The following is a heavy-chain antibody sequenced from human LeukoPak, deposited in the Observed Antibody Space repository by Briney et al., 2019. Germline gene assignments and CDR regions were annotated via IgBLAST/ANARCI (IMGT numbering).Heavy chain of an antibody. CDR2: VNPYNGNT. V-gene: IGHV1-18*01. CDR1: GGTFSSYA. D-gene: IGHD6-19*01. Sequence: ASVKVSCKASGGTFSSYAISWVRQAPGQGLEWMGWVNPYNGNTNYAQKLQGRVTMTTDTSTSTAYMELRSLRSDDTAVYYCARPDSSGWDLDYWGQGTLVTVSS. J-gene: IGHJ4*02. CDR3: ARPDSSGWDLDY.